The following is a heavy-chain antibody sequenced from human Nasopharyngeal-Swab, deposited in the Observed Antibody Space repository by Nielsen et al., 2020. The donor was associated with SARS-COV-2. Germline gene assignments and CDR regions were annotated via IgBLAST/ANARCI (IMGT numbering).Heavy chain of an antibody. CDR2: IYYSGST. CDR3: ARQDYVRAFDI. CDR1: GGSISSYY. V-gene: IGHV4-59*08. D-gene: IGHD3-10*02. Sequence: SETLSLTCTVSGGSISSYYWNWIRQPPGKGLEWIGYIYYSGSTNYNPSLKSRVTISVDTSKNQFSLKLSSVTAADTAVYYCARQDYVRAFDIWGQGTMVTVSS. J-gene: IGHJ3*02.